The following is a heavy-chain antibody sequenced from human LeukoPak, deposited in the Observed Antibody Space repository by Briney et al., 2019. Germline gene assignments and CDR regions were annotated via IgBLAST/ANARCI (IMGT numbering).Heavy chain of an antibody. V-gene: IGHV3-7*01. Sequence: PGGSLRLSCAVSGFTFSDYWRSWVRQAPGKGLEWVANIKQDGSEKYYVDSVKGRFNISRDNAKNSLYLQMNSLRAEDTAVYYCARDPYASGWYPLYSYYSIDVWGQGTTVTVSS. CDR2: IKQDGSEK. CDR3: ARDPYASGWYPLYSYYSIDV. J-gene: IGHJ6*02. CDR1: GFTFSDYW. D-gene: IGHD6-19*01.